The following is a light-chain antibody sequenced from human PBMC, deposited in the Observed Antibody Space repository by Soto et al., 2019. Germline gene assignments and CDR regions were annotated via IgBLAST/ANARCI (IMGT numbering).Light chain of an antibody. CDR2: KVS. CDR1: QSLVYSDGNTY. Sequence: DVVMTQSPLSLPVTLGQPASISCRSSQSLVYSDGNTYLSWFQQRPGQSPRRLIYKVSNRDSGAPDRFSGSGSGTDFTLKISRVEAEDVGVYDCMQGTHWPQTFGQGTKVEIK. CDR3: MQGTHWPQT. J-gene: IGKJ1*01. V-gene: IGKV2-30*01.